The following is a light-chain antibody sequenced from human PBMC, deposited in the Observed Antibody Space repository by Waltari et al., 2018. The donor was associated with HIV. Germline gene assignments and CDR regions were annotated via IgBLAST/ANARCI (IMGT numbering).Light chain of an antibody. CDR2: EVS. CDR3: TSYTTSITYV. Sequence: QSALTHPASVSGSPGQSITISCTGTSSDVGSYKFVSWYQQHPGKAPKLIIYEVSNRPSGVSNRFSASKSGNTASLSISGLQAEDEADYYCTSYTTSITYVFGTGTKVTVL. CDR1: SSDVGSYKF. V-gene: IGLV2-14*01. J-gene: IGLJ1*01.